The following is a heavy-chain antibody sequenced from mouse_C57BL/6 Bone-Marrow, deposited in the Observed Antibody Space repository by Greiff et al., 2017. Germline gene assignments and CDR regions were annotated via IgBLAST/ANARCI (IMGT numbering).Heavy chain of an antibody. J-gene: IGHJ3*01. Sequence: GGGLVQPGGSMKLSCAASGFTFSDAWMDWVRQSPEKGLEWVAEIRNKANNYATYYAESVKGRFTISRDDSKSSVYLQINILRSEDTCIYYCYMFAYWGQGTLVTVSA. CDR3: YMFAY. CDR1: GFTFSDAW. CDR2: IRNKANNYAT. V-gene: IGHV6-6*01.